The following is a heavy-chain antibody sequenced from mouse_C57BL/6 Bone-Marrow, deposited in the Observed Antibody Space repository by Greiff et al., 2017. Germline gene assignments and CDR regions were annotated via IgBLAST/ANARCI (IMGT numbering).Heavy chain of an antibody. D-gene: IGHD2-3*01. CDR1: GFNIKDDY. CDR3: TLIYDGYYY. V-gene: IGHV14-4*01. J-gene: IGHJ2*01. Sequence: EVQLQQSGAELVRPGASVKLSCTASGFNIKDDYMHWVKQRPEQGLEWIGWIDPENGDTEYASKFQGKATITADTSSNTAYLQLSSLTSEDTAVYYCTLIYDGYYYWGQGTTLTVSS. CDR2: IDPENGDT.